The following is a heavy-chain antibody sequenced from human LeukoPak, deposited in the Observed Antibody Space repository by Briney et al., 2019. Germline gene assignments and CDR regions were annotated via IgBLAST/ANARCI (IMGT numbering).Heavy chain of an antibody. CDR1: GFTFSSYA. CDR2: ISYDGSNK. J-gene: IGHJ4*02. V-gene: IGHV3-30-3*01. D-gene: IGHD6-13*01. Sequence: GRSLRPSCAASGFTFSSYAMHWVRQAPGKGLQWVAVISYDGSNKYYADSVKGRFTISRDNSKNTLYLQMSSLRAEDTAVYYCARETAAGRGFDYWGQGTLVTVSS. CDR3: ARETAAGRGFDY.